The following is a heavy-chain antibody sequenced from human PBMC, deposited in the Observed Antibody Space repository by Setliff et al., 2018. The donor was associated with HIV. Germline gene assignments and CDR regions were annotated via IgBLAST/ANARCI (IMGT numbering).Heavy chain of an antibody. J-gene: IGHJ2*01. CDR2: IYHVGTT. CDR1: GYSMSGGYN. CDR3: ARQGAGIQVRYFDWPWDPWTLDFDI. D-gene: IGHD3-9*01. Sequence: SETLSLTCTVSGYSMSGGYNWGWIRQSPEKGLEWIGNIYHVGTTYYNPSLKSRVTLSVDPSKSQFSLKLSSVTAADTAVYYCARQGAGIQVRYFDWPWDPWTLDFDIWGRGTLVTVSS. V-gene: IGHV4-38-2*02.